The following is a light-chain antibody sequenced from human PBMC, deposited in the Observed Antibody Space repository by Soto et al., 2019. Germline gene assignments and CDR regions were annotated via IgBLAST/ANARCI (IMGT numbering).Light chain of an antibody. V-gene: IGLV2-14*01. CDR3: SSYTTTNSWV. CDR2: DVT. CDR1: SSDVGGYNY. Sequence: QSALTQPASVSGSPGQSITISCTGTSSDVGGYNYVSWYQQHPGKAPKLMIYDVTNRPSGVSNRFSGSKSGNTASLTISGLQAEDEADYICSSYTTTNSWVFGGGTKVTVL. J-gene: IGLJ3*02.